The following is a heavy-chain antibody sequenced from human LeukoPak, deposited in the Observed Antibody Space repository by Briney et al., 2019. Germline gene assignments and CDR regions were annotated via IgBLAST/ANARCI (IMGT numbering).Heavy chain of an antibody. CDR3: ARGFVVVTAMGAFDI. Sequence: SETLSLTCAVYGGSFSGYYWTWIRQPPGKGLEWIGEINHSGDTNYNPSLKSRVTISVDTSKNQFSLKLSSVTAADTAVYYCARGFVVVTAMGAFDIWGQGTMVTVSS. CDR1: GGSFSGYY. J-gene: IGHJ3*02. CDR2: INHSGDT. D-gene: IGHD2-21*02. V-gene: IGHV4-34*01.